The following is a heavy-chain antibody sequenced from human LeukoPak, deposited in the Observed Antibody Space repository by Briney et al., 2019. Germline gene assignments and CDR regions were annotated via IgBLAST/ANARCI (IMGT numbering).Heavy chain of an antibody. J-gene: IGHJ6*03. CDR3: ARVSGGWNPPYYYYYMDV. CDR2: IYYSGST. Sequence: SETLSLTCTVSGGSISSGGYYWSWIRQHPGKGLEWIGYIYYSGSTYYNPSLKSRVTISVDTSKNQFSLKLSSVTAADTAVYYCARVSGGWNPPYYYYYMDVWGKGTTVTVSS. D-gene: IGHD1-1*01. V-gene: IGHV4-31*03. CDR1: GGSISSGGYY.